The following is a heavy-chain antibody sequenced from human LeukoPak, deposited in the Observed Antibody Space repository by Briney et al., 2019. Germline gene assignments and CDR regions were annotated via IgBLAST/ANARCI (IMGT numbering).Heavy chain of an antibody. V-gene: IGHV3-53*01. J-gene: IGHJ4*02. CDR1: GFTVSSDY. Sequence: GGSLRLSCAASGFTVSSDYMNWVRQAPGKGLEWVSVIYTDGSTYYADSVKGRFIISRDSSKNTLYLQMNSLRAGDTAVYYCARDTTIGYFDYWGQGTLVTVSS. CDR2: IYTDGST. CDR3: ARDTTIGYFDY. D-gene: IGHD3-16*01.